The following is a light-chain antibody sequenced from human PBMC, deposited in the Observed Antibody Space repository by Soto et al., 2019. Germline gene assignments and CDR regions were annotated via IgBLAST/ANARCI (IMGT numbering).Light chain of an antibody. CDR1: QVVSSSY. J-gene: IGKJ2*01. Sequence: EIVLTQSPGTLSLSPGESATLSCRANQVVSSSYLAWYQQKPGQAPRLLIYHASDRATGVPDRFSGSGSGTDFARTLTRLEPEDFALFYCQQYGTFPFSFGQGTKLEIK. CDR3: QQYGTFPFS. V-gene: IGKV3-20*01. CDR2: HAS.